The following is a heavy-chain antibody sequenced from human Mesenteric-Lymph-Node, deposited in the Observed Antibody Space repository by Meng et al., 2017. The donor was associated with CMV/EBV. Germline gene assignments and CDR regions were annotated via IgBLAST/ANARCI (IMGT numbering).Heavy chain of an antibody. CDR1: GFTFSTYG. D-gene: IGHD3-10*01. Sequence: GESLKISCAVSGFTFSTYGMHWVRQAPGTGLEWVTFIRYDGTNKYYADSVKGRFTISRDNSKNMLSLEMNSLRPEDTAVYYCAKGSYGSGSYYGMDVWGQGATVTVSS. CDR2: IRYDGTNK. J-gene: IGHJ6*02. V-gene: IGHV3-30*02. CDR3: AKGSYGSGSYYGMDV.